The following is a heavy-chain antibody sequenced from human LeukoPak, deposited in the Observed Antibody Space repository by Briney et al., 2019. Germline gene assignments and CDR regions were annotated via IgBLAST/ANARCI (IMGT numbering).Heavy chain of an antibody. D-gene: IGHD3-22*01. J-gene: IGHJ4*02. CDR3: ARDYYHSSGYYTGFSYFDY. V-gene: IGHV1-2*02. CDR2: INPNSGGT. CDR1: GYTFTGYY. Sequence: ASVKVSCKASGYTFTGYYMHWVRQAPEQGLEWMGWINPNSGGTNYAQKFQGRVTMTRDTSISTAYMELSRLRSDDTAVYYCARDYYHSSGYYTGFSYFDYWGRGTLVTLSS.